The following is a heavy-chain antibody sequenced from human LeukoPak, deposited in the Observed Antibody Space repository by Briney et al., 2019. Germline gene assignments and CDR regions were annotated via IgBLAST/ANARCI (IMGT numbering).Heavy chain of an antibody. Sequence: ASVKVSCKASGYTFTGYYMHWVRQAPGQGLEWMGRIDPNSGGTNYAQKFQGRVTMTRDTSISTAYMELSRLRSDDTAVYYCARLWGHDYGLDYWGQGTLVSVSS. V-gene: IGHV1-2*06. CDR2: IDPNSGGT. CDR1: GYTFTGYY. J-gene: IGHJ4*02. D-gene: IGHD4-17*01. CDR3: ARLWGHDYGLDY.